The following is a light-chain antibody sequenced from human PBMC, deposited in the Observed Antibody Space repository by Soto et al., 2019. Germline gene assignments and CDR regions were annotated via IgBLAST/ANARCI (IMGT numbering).Light chain of an antibody. CDR3: AAWDDSLYGHVV. CDR2: SNN. CDR1: SSNIGSNT. V-gene: IGLV1-44*01. J-gene: IGLJ2*01. Sequence: QSLLTQPPSASGTPGQRVTISCSGSSSNIGSNTVNWYQQLPGTAPKLLIYSNNQRPSGVPDRFSGSKSGTSASLAISGLQSEDEADYYCAAWDDSLYGHVVFGGGTKLTVL.